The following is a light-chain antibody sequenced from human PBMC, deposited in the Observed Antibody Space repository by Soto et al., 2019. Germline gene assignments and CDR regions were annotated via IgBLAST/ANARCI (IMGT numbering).Light chain of an antibody. Sequence: DVVLTQSPPSLPVTPGQPASISCRSSQSLVSSDGDTPFSWYHQRPGQPPRRLLSEVSDRDSGVPDRFSGSGSGTDFTLKISRVEAEDVGMYYCMQHSHWPHTFGQGTKLDIK. CDR1: QSLVSSDGDTP. J-gene: IGKJ2*01. CDR2: EVS. V-gene: IGKV2-30*01. CDR3: MQHSHWPHT.